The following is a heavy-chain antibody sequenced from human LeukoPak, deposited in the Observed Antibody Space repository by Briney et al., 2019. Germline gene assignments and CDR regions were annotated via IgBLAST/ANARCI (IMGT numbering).Heavy chain of an antibody. Sequence: PSETLSLTCAVYGGSFSGYYWSWVRQAPGKGLEWVSSISSSSSYIYYADSVKGRFTISRDNAKNSLYLQMDSLRAEDTAVYYCASRGYSYGYDADYWGQGTLVTVSS. J-gene: IGHJ4*02. CDR2: ISSSSSYI. CDR1: GGSFSGYY. CDR3: ASRGYSYGYDADY. V-gene: IGHV3-21*01. D-gene: IGHD5-18*01.